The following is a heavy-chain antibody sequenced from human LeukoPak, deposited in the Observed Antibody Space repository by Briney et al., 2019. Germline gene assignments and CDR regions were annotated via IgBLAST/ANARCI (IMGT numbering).Heavy chain of an antibody. CDR1: GFTFSNHW. D-gene: IGHD3-3*01. Sequence: GGSLRLSCAASGFTFSNHWMHWVRQAPGKGLVWVSRINTDGSVTSYADSVKGRFTISRDNAKNTLYLQMNSLRAEDTAVYYCARDRAWNYFDYWGQGTLVTVSS. J-gene: IGHJ4*02. CDR3: ARDRAWNYFDY. CDR2: INTDGSVT. V-gene: IGHV3-74*01.